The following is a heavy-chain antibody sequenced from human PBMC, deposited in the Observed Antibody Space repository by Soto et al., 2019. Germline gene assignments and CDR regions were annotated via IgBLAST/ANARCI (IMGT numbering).Heavy chain of an antibody. CDR2: INPSGGST. J-gene: IGHJ4*02. D-gene: IGHD3-10*01. CDR3: ARSGSVTMVRGVTAFDY. V-gene: IGHV1-46*03. Sequence: VASVKVSCKASGYTFTSYYMHWVRQAPGQGLEWMGIINPSGGSTSYAQKFQGRVTMTRDTSTSTVYMELSSLRSEDTAVYYCARSGSVTMVRGVTAFDYWGQGTLVTVSS. CDR1: GYTFTSYY.